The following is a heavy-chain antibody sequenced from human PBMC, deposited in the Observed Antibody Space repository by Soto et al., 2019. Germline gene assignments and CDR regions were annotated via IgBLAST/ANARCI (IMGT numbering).Heavy chain of an antibody. CDR3: ARDIGPALDWFGP. CDR2: MNPKSGQT. D-gene: IGHD2-2*01. Sequence: ASVKVSCKASGYSFSSYDINWVRQAPGQGLELMGWMNPKSGQTGYAPRFQGRVTMTGNTSISTAYMELSSLRSEDTAMYYCARDIGPALDWFGPWGQGTLVTVYS. J-gene: IGHJ5*02. CDR1: GYSFSSYD. V-gene: IGHV1-8*01.